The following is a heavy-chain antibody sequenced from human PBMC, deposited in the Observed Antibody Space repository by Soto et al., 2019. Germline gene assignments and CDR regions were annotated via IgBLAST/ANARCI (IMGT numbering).Heavy chain of an antibody. CDR2: IWYDGSNK. CDR1: GFTFRNYG. V-gene: IGHV3-33*01. D-gene: IGHD3-22*01. Sequence: QVQLVESGGGVVQPGTSLRLSCAASGFTFRNYGMHWVRQAPGKGLEWVAVIWYDGSNKYYGDSVKGRFTISRDNSKNTVYVKRSSLRAEDTAVYYCARGMYESSGYPDYWGEGTLVTVSS. CDR3: ARGMYESSGYPDY. J-gene: IGHJ4*02.